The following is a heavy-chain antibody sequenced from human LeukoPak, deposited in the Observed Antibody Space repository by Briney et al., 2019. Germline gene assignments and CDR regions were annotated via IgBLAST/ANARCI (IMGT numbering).Heavy chain of an antibody. Sequence: GESLKISCKGSGYSFTSYWIGWVRQMPGKGLEWMGIIYPAYSDTRYGPSFQGRVLISADKSINTAFLQWSSLKASDTAVYYCASGYSTSWSVSWGQGNLVTVSS. CDR1: GYSFTSYW. J-gene: IGHJ5*01. D-gene: IGHD6-13*01. CDR2: IYPAYSDT. CDR3: ASGYSTSWSVS. V-gene: IGHV5-51*01.